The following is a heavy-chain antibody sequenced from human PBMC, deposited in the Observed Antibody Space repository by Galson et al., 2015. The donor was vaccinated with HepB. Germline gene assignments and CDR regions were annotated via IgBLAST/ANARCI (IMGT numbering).Heavy chain of an antibody. CDR1: GASISSSSYY. J-gene: IGHJ6*03. V-gene: IGHV4-39*07. D-gene: IGHD2-2*01. CDR2: MYYSGST. Sequence: QVQLQESGPGLVKPSETLSLTCTVSGASISSSSYYWGWVRQPPGKGLEWIGSMYYSGSTYYNPSLKSRVTISVDTSKNQFSLKLSSVTAADTAVYYCARCDGSARLPAAKGAYYYYYYMDVWGKGTTVTVSS. CDR3: ARCDGSARLPAAKGAYYYYYYMDV.